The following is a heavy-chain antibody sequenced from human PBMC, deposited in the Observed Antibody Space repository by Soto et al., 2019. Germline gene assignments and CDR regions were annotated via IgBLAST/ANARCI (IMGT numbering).Heavy chain of an antibody. V-gene: IGHV3-30-3*01. J-gene: IGHJ6*02. CDR1: GFTFSTYA. D-gene: IGHD1-7*01. CDR3: ARGDNWNYKYYYDGIDV. Sequence: QVQLVESGGGVVQPGRSLRLSCAPSGFTFSTYAMHWVRQAPGKGLEWVAVIAHDGSEEYYVDSVKGRFTISRDNSKNTLYPQMNSLRSEDTAVYYCARGDNWNYKYYYDGIDVWGLGTTVTVSS. CDR2: IAHDGSEE.